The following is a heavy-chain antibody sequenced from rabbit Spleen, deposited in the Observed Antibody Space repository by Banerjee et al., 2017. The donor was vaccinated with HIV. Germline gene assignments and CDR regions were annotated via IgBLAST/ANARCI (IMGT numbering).Heavy chain of an antibody. J-gene: IGHJ4*01. CDR2: IYTGTGIT. CDR1: GFSFSGGYY. V-gene: IGHV1S40*01. D-gene: IGHD6-1*01. Sequence: QSLEESGGDLVKPGASLTLTCTASGFSFSGGYYMCLVRQAPGKGLEWIACIYTGTGITYYASWAKGRYTIATTSSTTVTLQMTTLTAADTATYFCARDTSGYGYARDLWGPGTLVTVS. CDR3: ARDTSGYGYARDL.